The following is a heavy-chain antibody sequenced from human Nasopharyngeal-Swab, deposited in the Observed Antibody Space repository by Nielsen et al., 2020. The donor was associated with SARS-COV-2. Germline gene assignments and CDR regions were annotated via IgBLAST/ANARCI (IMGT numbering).Heavy chain of an antibody. CDR3: AKDAYDSSGYYYNQIEY. D-gene: IGHD3-22*01. V-gene: IGHV3-23*01. J-gene: IGHJ4*02. Sequence: VRQAPGKRLEWVSAISGGGGTYYADSVKGRFTISRDNSKDTLYLQMHSLRAEDTAIYYCAKDAYDSSGYYYNQIEYWGQGSLVTVSS. CDR2: ISGGGGT.